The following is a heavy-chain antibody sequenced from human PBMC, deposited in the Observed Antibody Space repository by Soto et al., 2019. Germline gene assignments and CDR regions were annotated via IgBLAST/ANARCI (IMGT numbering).Heavy chain of an antibody. CDR3: ARDSVDTAMAGVYYYYGMDV. V-gene: IGHV3-48*03. CDR1: GFTFSSYE. CDR2: ISSSGSTI. J-gene: IGHJ6*02. D-gene: IGHD5-18*01. Sequence: LRLSCAASGFTFSSYEMNWVRQAPGKGLEWVSYISSSGSTIYYADSVKGRFTISRDNAKNSLYLQMNSLRAEDTAVYYCARDSVDTAMAGVYYYYGMDVWGQGTTVTVSS.